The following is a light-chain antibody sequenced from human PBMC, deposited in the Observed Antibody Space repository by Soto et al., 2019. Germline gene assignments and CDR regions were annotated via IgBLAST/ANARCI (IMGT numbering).Light chain of an antibody. CDR1: SSDVGAYNY. CDR3: SSYSKTNTYV. Sequence: QSALTQPPSASGSPGQSVTICCTGTSSDVGAYNYVSWYQQHPGRAPRRIIYDVNQRPSGVPDRFSGSKSGNTASLTVSGLQAEDEADYYCSSYSKTNTYVFGTGTKLTVL. CDR2: DVN. V-gene: IGLV2-8*01. J-gene: IGLJ1*01.